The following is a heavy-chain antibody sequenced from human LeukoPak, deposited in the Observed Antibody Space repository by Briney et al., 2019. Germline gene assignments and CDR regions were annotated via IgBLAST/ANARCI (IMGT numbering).Heavy chain of an antibody. J-gene: IGHJ5*02. CDR3: ASSGYYGRWFDP. Sequence: PSETLSLTCTVSGGSVSSGSYYWSWIRQPPGKGLEWIGYIYYSGSTKYNSSLKSRVTISVDMSKNQFSLKLSSVTAADTAVYYCASSGYYGRWFDPWGQGTRVTVSS. CDR2: IYYSGST. D-gene: IGHD5-12*01. CDR1: GGSVSSGSYY. V-gene: IGHV4-61*01.